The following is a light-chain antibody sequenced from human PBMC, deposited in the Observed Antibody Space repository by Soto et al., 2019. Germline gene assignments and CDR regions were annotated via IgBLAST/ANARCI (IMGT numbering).Light chain of an antibody. CDR3: QSYDSSLNVV. CDR1: SSNIGAGYD. CDR2: NNI. V-gene: IGLV1-40*01. Sequence: QSVLTQPPSVSGAPGQRVTISCTGGSSNIGAGYDVHWYHQLPGTAPKLLIYNNIDRSXSVPDRFSGSKSGSSASPAIXGXQSEXEGYYYCQSYDSSLNVVFGGGTKLTVL. J-gene: IGLJ2*01.